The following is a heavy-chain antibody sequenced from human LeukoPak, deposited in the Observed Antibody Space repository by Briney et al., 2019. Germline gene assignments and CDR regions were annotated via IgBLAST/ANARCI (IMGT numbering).Heavy chain of an antibody. CDR3: AKGPSYQLLHELLYYFDY. J-gene: IGHJ4*02. V-gene: IGHV3-30*18. D-gene: IGHD2-2*01. CDR1: GFSFRTYV. CDR2: TSSDGSNR. Sequence: GGSLRLSCLASGFSFRTYVMQWVRQAPGKGLEWVAVTSSDGSNRHYADSVKGRFTISRDNSKNTLYLQMNSLRAEDTAVYYCAKGPSYQLLHELLYYFDYWGQGTLVTVSS.